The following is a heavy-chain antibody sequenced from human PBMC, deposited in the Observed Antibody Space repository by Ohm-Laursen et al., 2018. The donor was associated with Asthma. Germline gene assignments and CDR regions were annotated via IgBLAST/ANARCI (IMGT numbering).Heavy chain of an antibody. J-gene: IGHJ6*02. D-gene: IGHD4-11*01. CDR1: GGTFSSYA. CDR3: AAVSKTTVTPGDYYYGMDV. CDR2: IIPIFGIA. Sequence: GASVKVSCKTSGGTFSSYAISWVRQAPGQGLEWMGGIIPIFGIANYAQKFQGRVTITADKSTSTAYMELSSLRSEDTAVYYCAAVSKTTVTPGDYYYGMDVWGQGTTVTVSS. V-gene: IGHV1-69*10.